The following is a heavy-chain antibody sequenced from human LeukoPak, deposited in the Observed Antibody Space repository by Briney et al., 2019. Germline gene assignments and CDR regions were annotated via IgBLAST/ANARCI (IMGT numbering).Heavy chain of an antibody. CDR1: GFSFSRYA. V-gene: IGHV3-23*01. CDR2: MRGDGGDI. Sequence: GGSLRLSCTGSGFSFSRYAMVWVRQAPGKGLEWVSAMRGDGGDIRYADSVKGRFTICRDNSKNTLYLQMNSLRAGDTAVYYCAKDPNGDYIGAFDFWGQGTMVAVSS. CDR3: AKDPNGDYIGAFDF. D-gene: IGHD4-17*01. J-gene: IGHJ3*01.